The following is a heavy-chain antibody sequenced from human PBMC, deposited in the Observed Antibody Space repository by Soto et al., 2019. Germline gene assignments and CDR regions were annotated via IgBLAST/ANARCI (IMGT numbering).Heavy chain of an antibody. CDR2: ISGSGGST. Sequence: GGSMRVSCAAAGFTFSSYGRSWVRQAPGKGLEWVSAISGSGGSTYYADSVKGRFTISRDNSKNTLYLQMNSLRAEDTAVYYCAKGNYDILTGPSHYYYYYYMDVWGKGTTVTVSS. CDR3: AKGNYDILTGPSHYYYYYYMDV. V-gene: IGHV3-23*01. CDR1: GFTFSSYG. J-gene: IGHJ6*03. D-gene: IGHD3-9*01.